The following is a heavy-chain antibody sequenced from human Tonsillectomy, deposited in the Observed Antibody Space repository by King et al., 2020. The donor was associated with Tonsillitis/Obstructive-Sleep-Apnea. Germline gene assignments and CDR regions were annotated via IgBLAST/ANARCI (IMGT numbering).Heavy chain of an antibody. V-gene: IGHV3-23*04. CDR3: AKKSPAQQPFDY. J-gene: IGHJ4*02. Sequence: VQLVESGGGLVQPGGSLRLSCAASGFTFTNYAMGWVRQAPGKGLEWVSSNSGGGGTTFYADSVKGRFTISRDNSKNTLYVQMNSLRAEDTAVYYCAKKSPAQQPFDYWGQGTLVTVSS. CDR1: GFTFTNYA. D-gene: IGHD6-13*01. CDR2: NSGGGGTT.